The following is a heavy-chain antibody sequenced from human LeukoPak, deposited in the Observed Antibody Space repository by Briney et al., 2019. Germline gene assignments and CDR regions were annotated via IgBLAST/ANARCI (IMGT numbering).Heavy chain of an antibody. CDR3: AWGSYYYDSSGYSPLDY. CDR2: IIPILGIA. V-gene: IGHV1-69*04. CDR1: GGTFSSYA. Sequence: ASVKVSCKASGGTFSSYAINWVRQAPGQGLEWMGRIIPILGIANYAQKFQGRVTITADKSTSTAYIELSSLRSEDTAVYYCAWGSYYYDSSGYSPLDYWGQGTLVTVSS. D-gene: IGHD3-22*01. J-gene: IGHJ4*02.